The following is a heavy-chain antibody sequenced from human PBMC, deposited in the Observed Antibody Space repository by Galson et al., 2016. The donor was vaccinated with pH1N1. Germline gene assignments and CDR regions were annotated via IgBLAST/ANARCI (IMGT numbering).Heavy chain of an antibody. Sequence: SLRLSCAASGFTFDNYAMSWVRQAPGKGLEWVSGITGSGSSTYYTDSVKGRFTISRDKSKNRLYLEMNSLRAEDTAVYYCDKEPVATHYYYGFDVWGQGTTVTVSS. CDR1: GFTFDNYA. J-gene: IGHJ6*02. V-gene: IGHV3-23*01. CDR3: DKEPVATHYYYGFDV. CDR2: ITGSGSST.